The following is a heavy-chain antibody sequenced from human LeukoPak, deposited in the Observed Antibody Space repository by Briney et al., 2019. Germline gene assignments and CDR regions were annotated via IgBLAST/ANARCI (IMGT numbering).Heavy chain of an antibody. CDR2: INSDGRST. V-gene: IGHV3-74*01. J-gene: IGHJ5*01. D-gene: IGHD6-13*01. CDR3: ARDLAAAGTVPDS. Sequence: GGSLRLSCAASGFTFSSYWMHWVRQAPGKGLVWVSRINSDGRSTSYADSVRGRFTVSRDNAKNTLHLQMNSLRGEDTAVYYCARDLAAAGTVPDSWGQGTLVTVSS. CDR1: GFTFSSYW.